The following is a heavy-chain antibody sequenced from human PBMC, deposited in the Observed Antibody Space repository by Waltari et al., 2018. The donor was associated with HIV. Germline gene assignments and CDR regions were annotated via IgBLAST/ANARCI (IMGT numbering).Heavy chain of an antibody. CDR1: GGSISSSSYY. Sequence: QLQLQESGPGLVKPSETLSLTCTVSGGSISSSSYYWGWIRQPPGQGLEWIGSIYYSGSTYYNPSLKSRVTISVDTSKNQFSLKLSSETAADTAVYYCATGLPIMVYPSIQQLVPFDPWGQGTLVTVSS. V-gene: IGHV4-39*01. D-gene: IGHD6-13*01. J-gene: IGHJ5*02. CDR2: IYYSGST. CDR3: ATGLPIMVYPSIQQLVPFDP.